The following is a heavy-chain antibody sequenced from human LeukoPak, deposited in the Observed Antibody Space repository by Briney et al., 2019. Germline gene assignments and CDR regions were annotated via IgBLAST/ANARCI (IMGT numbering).Heavy chain of an antibody. CDR2: TYYRSTWYN. V-gene: IGHV6-1*01. D-gene: IGHD2-2*01. CDR1: GDSVSSNSVT. CDR3: ARRLTQYDCFDP. J-gene: IGHJ5*02. Sequence: SQTLSLTCAISGDSVSSNSVTWNWIRQSPSRGLEWLGRTYYRSTWYNEYAVSVRGRITVNPDTSKNQLSLHLNSVTPEDTAVYYCARRLTQYDCFDPWGQGILVTVSS.